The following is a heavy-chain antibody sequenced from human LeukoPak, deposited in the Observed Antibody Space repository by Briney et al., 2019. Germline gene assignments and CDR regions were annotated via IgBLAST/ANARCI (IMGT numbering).Heavy chain of an antibody. J-gene: IGHJ6*02. CDR3: ARGEYDFWSGQVLPFYYYGMDV. CDR1: GFTFSSYE. D-gene: IGHD3-3*01. CDR2: ISSSGSTI. Sequence: PGRSLRLSCAASGFTFSSYEMNWVRQAPGKGLEWVSYISSSGSTIYYADSVKGRFTISRDNAKNSLYLQMNSLRAEDTAVYYCARGEYDFWSGQVLPFYYYGMDVWGQGTTVTVSS. V-gene: IGHV3-48*03.